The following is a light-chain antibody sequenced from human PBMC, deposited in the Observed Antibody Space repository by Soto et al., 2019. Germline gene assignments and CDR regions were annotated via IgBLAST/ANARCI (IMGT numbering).Light chain of an antibody. J-gene: IGKJ1*01. Sequence: EIVMTQSPATLSVSPGERATLSCRASQSISSNLPWYQQKLGQAPRLLIYGASTRATGIPARFSGSGSGTEFTLTISSLQSEDFALYYCHQYENWPQTFGQGTKVEIK. V-gene: IGKV3-15*01. CDR2: GAS. CDR3: HQYENWPQT. CDR1: QSISSN.